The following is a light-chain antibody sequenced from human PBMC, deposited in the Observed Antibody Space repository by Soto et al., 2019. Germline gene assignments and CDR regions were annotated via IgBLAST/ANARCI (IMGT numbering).Light chain of an antibody. J-gene: IGKJ1*01. Sequence: EIVSTQSPAPLSVSPGERATLSFRASQSVSSNLAWYQQKPGQAPRLLIYGASTRATGIPARFSGSGSGTEFTLTISSLQSEDFAVYYCQQYNNWPRTFGQRTKVDI. V-gene: IGKV3-15*01. CDR1: QSVSSN. CDR3: QQYNNWPRT. CDR2: GAS.